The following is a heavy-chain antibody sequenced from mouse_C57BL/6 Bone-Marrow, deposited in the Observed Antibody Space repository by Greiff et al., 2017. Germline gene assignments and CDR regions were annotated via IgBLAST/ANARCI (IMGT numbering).Heavy chain of an antibody. CDR2: IFPGDGDT. V-gene: IGHV1-80*01. CDR3: ARGAY. Sequence: VKLMESGAELVKPGASVKISCKASGYAFSSYWMNWVKQRPGQGLEWIGQIFPGDGDTNYNGKFKGKATLTADKSSSTAYMQLSSLASEDSAVYFCARGAYWGQGTLVTVSA. CDR1: GYAFSSYW. J-gene: IGHJ3*01.